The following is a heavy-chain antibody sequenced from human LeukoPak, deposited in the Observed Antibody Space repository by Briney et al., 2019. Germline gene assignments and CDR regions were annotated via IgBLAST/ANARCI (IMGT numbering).Heavy chain of an antibody. CDR2: ISADNGNT. CDR3: AREVLYYYGSGTLPDY. CDR1: GYTLTSYG. D-gene: IGHD3-10*01. V-gene: IGHV1-18*01. J-gene: IGHJ4*02. Sequence: ASVKVSCKASGYTLTSYGISWVRQAPGQGLEWMGGISADNGNTDYAQKLQGRVTMTTDTSTSTAYMEPRSLRSDDTAVYYCAREVLYYYGSGTLPDYWGQGTLVTVSS.